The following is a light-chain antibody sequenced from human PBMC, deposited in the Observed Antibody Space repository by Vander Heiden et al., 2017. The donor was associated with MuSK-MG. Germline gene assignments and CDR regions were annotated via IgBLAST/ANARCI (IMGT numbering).Light chain of an antibody. V-gene: IGKV4-1*01. CDR1: QSLLYSSSNRNY. CDR2: WAS. CDR3: QQDDNSPHT. J-gene: IGKJ4*01. Sequence: DIVMTQSPESLAVSLGERATINCKSSQSLLYSSSNRNYLAWYQQKPGQSPKLLFYWASTRASGVPDRFSGGGSGTDFTLTISSLQAEDVAVYHCQQDDNSPHTFGGGTKVEIK.